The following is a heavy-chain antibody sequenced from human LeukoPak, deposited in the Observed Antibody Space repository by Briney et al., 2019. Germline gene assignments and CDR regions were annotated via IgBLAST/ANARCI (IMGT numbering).Heavy chain of an antibody. J-gene: IGHJ6*04. V-gene: IGHV3-48*04. D-gene: IGHD3-10*02. CDR3: AELGITMIGGV. CDR2: ISSSGSTI. Sequence: GGSLRLSCAASGFTFSSYSMNWVRQAPGKGLEWVSYISSSGSTIYYADSVKGRFTISRDNAKNSVYLQMNSLRAEDTDVYYCAELGITMIGGVWGKGTTVTISS. CDR1: GFTFSSYS.